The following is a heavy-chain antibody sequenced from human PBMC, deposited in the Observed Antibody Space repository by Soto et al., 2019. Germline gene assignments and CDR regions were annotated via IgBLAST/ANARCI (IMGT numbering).Heavy chain of an antibody. J-gene: IGHJ4*02. CDR1: GYTFSSYA. CDR3: ARDTGDGTFDF. V-gene: IGHV1-3*01. D-gene: IGHD7-27*01. CDR2: INAGYGNA. Sequence: ASVKVSCKASGYTFSSYAMHWVRQAPGQRLEWMGWINAGYGNAKSSQKFQDRVTISRDTSASTAYMELTSLRSEDTAVYYCARDTGDGTFDFWGQGTLVTVSS.